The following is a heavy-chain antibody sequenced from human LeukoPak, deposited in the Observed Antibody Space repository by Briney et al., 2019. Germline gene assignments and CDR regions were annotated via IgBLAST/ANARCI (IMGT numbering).Heavy chain of an antibody. J-gene: IGHJ4*02. CDR2: MNPNSGNT. Sequence: ASVKVSCKASGYTFTSYDINWVRQATGQGPEWTGWMNPNSGNTGYAQKFQGRVTMTRNTSITTAYMELSSLTSEDTAVYYCARGTRTFDYWGQGSLVTVSS. CDR1: GYTFTSYD. V-gene: IGHV1-8*01. CDR3: ARGTRTFDY.